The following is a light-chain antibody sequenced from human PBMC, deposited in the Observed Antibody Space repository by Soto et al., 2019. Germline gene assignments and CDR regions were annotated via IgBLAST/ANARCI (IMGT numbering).Light chain of an antibody. CDR2: GAS. V-gene: IGKV3-15*01. Sequence: EIVMTQSPATLSVTPGERTTLSCRASQSVSTILAWYQQKPGQAPRLLIYGASTRATGIPVRFSGSGSGTEFTLTISSLQSEDFAGYYCQQYDKWPPTFGQGTKVDIK. J-gene: IGKJ1*01. CDR3: QQYDKWPPT. CDR1: QSVSTI.